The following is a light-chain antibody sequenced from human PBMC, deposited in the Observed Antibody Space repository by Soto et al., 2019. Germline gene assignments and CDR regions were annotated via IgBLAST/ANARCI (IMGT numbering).Light chain of an antibody. J-gene: IGLJ2*01. CDR2: EVS. V-gene: IGLV2-14*01. CDR1: SSDVGGYNY. Sequence: QSALTQPASVSGSPGQSITISCTGTSSDVGGYNYVSWYQQHPGKAPKLMIYEVSKRPSGVSNRFSGSKSGNTASLTISGLQAEDEADYYCSSYTSSSTRVFGGGTKLIVL. CDR3: SSYTSSSTRV.